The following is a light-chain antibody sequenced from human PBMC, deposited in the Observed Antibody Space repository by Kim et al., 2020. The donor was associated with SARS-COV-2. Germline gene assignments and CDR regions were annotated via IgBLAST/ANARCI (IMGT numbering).Light chain of an antibody. CDR1: QGMSNY. Sequence: PSYLSASVGDRVTITCRASQGMSNYIVWYQQKPGKVPKLLIYAASTLQSGVPYRFSGSGSGTDFTLTISSLQPEDVATYYCQGNTFGGGTKVDIK. V-gene: IGKV1-27*01. CDR2: AAS. CDR3: QGNT. J-gene: IGKJ4*02.